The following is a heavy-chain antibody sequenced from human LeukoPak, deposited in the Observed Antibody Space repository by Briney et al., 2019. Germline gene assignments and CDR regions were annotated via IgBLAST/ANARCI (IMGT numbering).Heavy chain of an antibody. Sequence: PGGSLRLSCAASGFTFSSYEMNWVRQAPGKGLEWVSYISSSGSTIYYADSVKGRFTISRDNAKNSLYLQMNSLRAEDTAVYYCARNLKCGSCRRSGYGFDYWGQGTLVTVSS. J-gene: IGHJ4*02. D-gene: IGHD5-12*01. CDR1: GFTFSSYE. V-gene: IGHV3-48*03. CDR3: ARNLKCGSCRRSGYGFDY. CDR2: ISSSGSTI.